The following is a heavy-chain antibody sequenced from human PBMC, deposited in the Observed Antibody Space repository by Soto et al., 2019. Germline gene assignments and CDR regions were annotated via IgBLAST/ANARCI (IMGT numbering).Heavy chain of an antibody. CDR1: GFTFSVYA. J-gene: IGHJ4*02. V-gene: IGHV3-23*01. D-gene: IGHD2-21*02. CDR3: AKNSGGNSDIDY. CDR2: ISGNGGST. Sequence: PGGSLRLSCGASGFTFSVYAMTWVRQAPGKGLERVSAISGNGGSTYYADSVKGRFTISRDNSKSTLHLQMNSLRAEDTAVYYCAKNSGGNSDIDYWGQGTLVTVSS.